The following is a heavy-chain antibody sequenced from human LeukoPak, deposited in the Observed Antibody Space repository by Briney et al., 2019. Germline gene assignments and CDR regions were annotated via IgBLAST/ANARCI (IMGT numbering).Heavy chain of an antibody. D-gene: IGHD2-2*01. Sequence: PGGSLRLSCAASGFTFSTYVMNWVRQAPGGGRKWLSCNTVDSAYLTYGDSVKAPFTISRDNAKNSLYLQTNSQRAEDTAVYYCARYGVSSSTSYIDFWGQGTLVTVSS. CDR1: GFTFSTYV. J-gene: IGHJ4*02. V-gene: IGHV3-21*01. CDR2: NTVDSAYL. CDR3: ARYGVSSSTSYIDF.